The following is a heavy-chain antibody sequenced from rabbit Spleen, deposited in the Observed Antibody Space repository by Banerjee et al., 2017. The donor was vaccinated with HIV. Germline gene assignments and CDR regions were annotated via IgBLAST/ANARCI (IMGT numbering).Heavy chain of an antibody. V-gene: IGHV1S45*01. CDR2: INTATGKG. J-gene: IGHJ4*01. Sequence: QEQLVESGGGLVQPGGSLTLTCKASGFYFSDRDVMCWVRQAPGKGLEWIACINTATGKGVYASWAKGRFTISRTSSTTVTLQMTSLTAADTATYFCARDLPSVIGWNFYLWGPGTLVTVS. D-gene: IGHD1-1*01. CDR3: ARDLPSVIGWNFYL. CDR1: GFYFSDRDV.